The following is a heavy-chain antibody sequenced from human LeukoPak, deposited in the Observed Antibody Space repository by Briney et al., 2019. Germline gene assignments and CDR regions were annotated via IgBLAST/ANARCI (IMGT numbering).Heavy chain of an antibody. CDR1: GVSFSGYY. V-gene: IGHV4-34*01. CDR3: ATGFDWLLSFDY. Sequence: SETLSLTCAVYGVSFSGYYWSWIRQPPGKGLEWIGEINHSGSTNYNPSLKSRVTISVDTSKNQFSLKLSSVTAADTAVYYCATGFDWLLSFDYWGQGTLVTVSS. CDR2: INHSGST. D-gene: IGHD3-9*01. J-gene: IGHJ4*02.